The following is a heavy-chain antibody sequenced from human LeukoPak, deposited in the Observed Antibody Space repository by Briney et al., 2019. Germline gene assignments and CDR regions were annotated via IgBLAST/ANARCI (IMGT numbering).Heavy chain of an antibody. D-gene: IGHD5-12*01. CDR1: GGSISSSSYY. J-gene: IGHJ4*02. CDR3: ARDPNVGYSGYDCLDY. Sequence: PSETLSLTCTVSGGSISSSSYYWGWIRQPAGKGLEWIGRIYTSGSTSYNPSLKSRVTISVDTSKNQFSLKLSSVTAADTAVYYCARDPNVGYSGYDCLDYWGQGTLVTVSS. V-gene: IGHV4-61*02. CDR2: IYTSGST.